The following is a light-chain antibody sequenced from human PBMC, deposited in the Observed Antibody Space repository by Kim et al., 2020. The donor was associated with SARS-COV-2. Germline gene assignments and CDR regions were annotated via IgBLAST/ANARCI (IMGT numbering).Light chain of an antibody. CDR3: QQYASSPLT. CDR1: QSVSSNY. CDR2: GAS. V-gene: IGKV3-20*01. J-gene: IGKJ4*01. Sequence: DIVLTQSPGTLSLSPGERATLSCRASQSVSSNYLAWYQQRPGQAPRLLIYGASSRATGIPDRFSGTGYGTDFTFTITRLEREDFAVYYCQQYASSPLTFGGGTKV.